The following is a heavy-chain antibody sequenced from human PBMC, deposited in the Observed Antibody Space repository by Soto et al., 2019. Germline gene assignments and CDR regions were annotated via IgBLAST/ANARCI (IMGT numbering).Heavy chain of an antibody. Sequence: PSETLSLTCTVSGGSISSSSYYWGWIRQPPGKGLEWIGSIYYSGSTYYNPSLKSRVTISVDTSKNQFSLKLSSVTAADTAVYYCARITIFGVVFDYWGQGTLVT. V-gene: IGHV4-39*01. J-gene: IGHJ4*02. CDR3: ARITIFGVVFDY. CDR2: IYYSGST. CDR1: GGSISSSSYY. D-gene: IGHD3-3*01.